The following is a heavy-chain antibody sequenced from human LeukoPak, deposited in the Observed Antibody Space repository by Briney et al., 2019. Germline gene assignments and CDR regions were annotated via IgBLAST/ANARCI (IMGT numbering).Heavy chain of an antibody. CDR3: VVWGEDRSGHRFDF. CDR2: IYSGGST. D-gene: IGHD3-22*01. J-gene: IGHJ4*02. CDR1: GFTVSSNY. Sequence: GGSLRLSCAASGFTVSSNYMSWVRQAPGKGLEWVSVIYSGGSTFYADSVKGRFTISRDNAKNTLYLQMNGLRVEDTAVYYCVVWGEDRSGHRFDFWGQGTLVTVSS. V-gene: IGHV3-53*01.